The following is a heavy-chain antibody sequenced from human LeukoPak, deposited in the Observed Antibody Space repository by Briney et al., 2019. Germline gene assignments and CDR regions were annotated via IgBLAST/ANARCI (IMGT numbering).Heavy chain of an antibody. J-gene: IGHJ4*02. Sequence: GSLRLSCAAPGFSVSTNYMSWVRQAPGKGLEWIGNIFYSGSTYYSPSLKSRVTISLDTSKNQFSLKLSSVTAADTAVYYCATQILLCHYYWGQGTLVTVSS. CDR1: GFSVSTNY. D-gene: IGHD2/OR15-2a*01. CDR2: IFYSGST. V-gene: IGHV4-59*04. CDR3: ATQILLCHYY.